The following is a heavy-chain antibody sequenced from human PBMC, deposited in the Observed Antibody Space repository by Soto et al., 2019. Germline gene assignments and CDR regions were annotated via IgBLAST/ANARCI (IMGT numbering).Heavy chain of an antibody. J-gene: IGHJ4*02. CDR2: ISYDGSNK. V-gene: IGHV3-30*18. D-gene: IGHD3-3*01. Sequence: XASLRLSCAASGFTFFSYGMHGVRQAAGKGLEWVAVISYDGSNKYYGDSVKGRFTISRDNSKNTLYLQMNSLRADDTAVYYCAKDRAGDIYVAARSGLDYWGQGTLVTVSS. CDR1: GFTFFSYG. CDR3: AKDRAGDIYVAARSGLDY.